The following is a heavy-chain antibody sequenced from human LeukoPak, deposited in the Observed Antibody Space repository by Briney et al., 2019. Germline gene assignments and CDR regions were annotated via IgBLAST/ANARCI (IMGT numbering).Heavy chain of an antibody. D-gene: IGHD6-19*01. CDR3: ANSEAVAGSNDAFDI. CDR2: IRYDGSNK. CDR1: GFTFSSYG. Sequence: PGGSLRLSCAASGFTFSSYGMHWVRQAPGKGLEWVAFIRYDGSNKYYADSVKGRFTISRDNSKNTLYLQMNSLRAEDTAVYYCANSEAVAGSNDAFDIWGQGTMVTVSS. V-gene: IGHV3-30*02. J-gene: IGHJ3*02.